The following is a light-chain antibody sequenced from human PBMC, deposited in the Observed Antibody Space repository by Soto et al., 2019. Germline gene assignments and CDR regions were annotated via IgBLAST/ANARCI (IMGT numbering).Light chain of an antibody. Sequence: EIVMTQSPATLSVSLGDRATLSCRASQSVGSYLAWYQQKPGQAPRLLIYGASTRATGIPARFSGSGSETAFTLTISSLQSEDFAVDYCQQYDSWPPSYTFGQGTKLEIK. CDR2: GAS. CDR1: QSVGSY. V-gene: IGKV3-15*01. J-gene: IGKJ2*01. CDR3: QQYDSWPPSYT.